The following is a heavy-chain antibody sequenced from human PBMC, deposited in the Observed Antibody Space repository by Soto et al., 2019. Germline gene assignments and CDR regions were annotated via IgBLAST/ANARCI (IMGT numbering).Heavy chain of an antibody. Sequence: GGSLRLSCAASGFTFTNYAMTWVRQAPGKGLEWVSISSGSGSGGSTNYADSVKGRFTISRDNSKNTLYLQMNSLRVEDTAVYYCAKDRDDYRNYVFDYWGQGTLVTV. CDR2: SSGSGSGGST. V-gene: IGHV3-23*01. D-gene: IGHD4-4*01. J-gene: IGHJ4*02. CDR3: AKDRDDYRNYVFDY. CDR1: GFTFTNYA.